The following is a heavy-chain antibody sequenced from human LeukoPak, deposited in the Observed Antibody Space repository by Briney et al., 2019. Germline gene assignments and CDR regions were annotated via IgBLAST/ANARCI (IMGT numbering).Heavy chain of an antibody. D-gene: IGHD2-15*01. V-gene: IGHV1-18*01. CDR3: AREGVVAATLDYYYYMDV. J-gene: IGHJ6*03. Sequence: ASVKVSCKASGYTFTSYGISWVRQAPGQGLEWMGWISAYNGNTNYAQKLQGRVTMTTDTSTSTAYMELRSLRSEDTAVYYCAREGVVAATLDYYYYMDVWGKGTTVTISS. CDR1: GYTFTSYG. CDR2: ISAYNGNT.